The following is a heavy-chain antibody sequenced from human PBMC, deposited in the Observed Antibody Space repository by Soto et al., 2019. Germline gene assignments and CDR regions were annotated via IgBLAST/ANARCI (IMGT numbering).Heavy chain of an antibody. CDR1: GFSHSTSGVA. CDR2: IYWNDDK. CDR3: ARLLSSALYSYDL. J-gene: IGHJ5*02. Sequence: QITLKESGPTLVKPTQTLTLTCTLSGFSHSTSGVAVGWIRQPPGKALEWLGHIYWNDDKYYSTSLKSRLSLTKDTYKNQVVLTMTNVDPVDTGTYYCARLLSSALYSYDLWGQGTLVTVSS. D-gene: IGHD3-22*01. V-gene: IGHV2-5*01.